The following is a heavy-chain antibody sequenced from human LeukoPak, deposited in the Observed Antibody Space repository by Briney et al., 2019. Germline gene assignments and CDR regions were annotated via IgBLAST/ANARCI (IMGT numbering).Heavy chain of an antibody. V-gene: IGHV3-49*04. CDR3: TRTPSAAAPFDY. CDR1: GFTFGDYA. D-gene: IGHD2-2*01. CDR2: IRSKAYGGTP. Sequence: PGRSLRLSCTGSGFTFGDYAMSWVRQAPGKGLEWAAFIRSKAYGGTPEYAASVKGRFTISRDDSKNIAYVQMNSPRTEDTAVYYCTRTPSAAAPFDYWGQGSLVTVSS. J-gene: IGHJ4*02.